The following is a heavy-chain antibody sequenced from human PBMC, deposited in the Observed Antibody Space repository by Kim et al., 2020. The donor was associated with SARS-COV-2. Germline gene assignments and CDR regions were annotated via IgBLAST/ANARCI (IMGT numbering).Heavy chain of an antibody. J-gene: IGHJ4*02. CDR2: ISSSGITI. V-gene: IGHV3-48*03. Sequence: GGSLRLSCAASGFTFSSYEMNWVRQAPGKGLEWVSYISSSGITIYYADSVKGRFTISRDNAKNSLYLQMNSLRAEDTAVDYCARGGWWSQLVRAALDYWGQGTLVTVSS. CDR1: GFTFSSYE. CDR3: ARGGWWSQLVRAALDY. D-gene: IGHD6-13*01.